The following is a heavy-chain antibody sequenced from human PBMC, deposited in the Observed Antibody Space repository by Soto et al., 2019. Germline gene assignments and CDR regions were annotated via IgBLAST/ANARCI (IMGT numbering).Heavy chain of an antibody. J-gene: IGHJ4*02. CDR1: GFTFSSHA. Sequence: QVPLVESGGGVVQPGRSLRLSCAASGFTFSSHAMHWVRQAPGKGLEWVAVISYDGSNKYYADSVKGRFTISRDNSKNTLYLQMNSLRAEDTAVYYCARDIAVAGIFDYWGQGTLVTVSS. CDR2: ISYDGSNK. D-gene: IGHD6-19*01. V-gene: IGHV3-30-3*01. CDR3: ARDIAVAGIFDY.